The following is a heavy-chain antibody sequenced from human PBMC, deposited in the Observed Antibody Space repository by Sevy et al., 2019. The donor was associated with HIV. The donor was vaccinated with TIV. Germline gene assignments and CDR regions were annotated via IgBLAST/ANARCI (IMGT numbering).Heavy chain of an antibody. D-gene: IGHD3-10*01. CDR3: TTDMPRGILWFRELFSYFDY. CDR2: IKSKTDGGTT. V-gene: IGHV3-15*01. J-gene: IGHJ4*02. Sequence: GGSLRLSCAASGFTFSNAWMSWVRQAPGKGLEWVGRIKSKTDGGTTDYAAPMKGRFTISRDDSKNTLYLQMNSLKTEDTAVYYCTTDMPRGILWFRELFSYFDYWGQGTLVTVSS. CDR1: GFTFSNAW.